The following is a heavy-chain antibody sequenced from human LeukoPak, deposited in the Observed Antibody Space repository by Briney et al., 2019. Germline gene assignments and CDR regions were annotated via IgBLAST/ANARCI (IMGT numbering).Heavy chain of an antibody. CDR1: GYTFSTHD. D-gene: IGHD6-6*01. J-gene: IGHJ4*02. V-gene: IGHV1-8*01. CDR2: MNPNLGNT. Sequence: ASVKVSCKASGYTFSTHDINWVRQAPGQGLEWMGLMNPNLGNTAYAQKFQGRVTMTRNTSISTAYMELSSLRSEDTAVYYCARWIAVRSGFDYWGREPRSTSPQ. CDR3: ARWIAVRSGFDY.